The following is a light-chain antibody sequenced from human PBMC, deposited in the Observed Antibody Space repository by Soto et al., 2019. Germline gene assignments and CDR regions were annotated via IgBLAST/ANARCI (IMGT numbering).Light chain of an antibody. J-gene: IGKJ1*01. CDR1: QRIRTS. V-gene: IGKV1-39*01. CDR2: AAS. Sequence: DIQMTQSPSSLSASIGDRVTITCRASQRIRTSLNWYQHKPGKAPKLLIYAASSLESGVPSRFRGSGSGTDFSLSIRSRQPEDFATYYCQPSYTTPLTFGQWTKVEI. CDR3: QPSYTTPLT.